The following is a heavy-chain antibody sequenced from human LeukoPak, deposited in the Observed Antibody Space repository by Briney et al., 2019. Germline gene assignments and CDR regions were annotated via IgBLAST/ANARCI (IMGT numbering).Heavy chain of an antibody. CDR3: AKALKSLAAGGY. V-gene: IGHV3-30*04. Sequence: PGGSLRLSGAASGFTYINFVLLWIPQAPGKGWEGWAVIAHAHSHIYYADSVKGRFNISRDNSRNTLYLQMNSLRAEDTAVYYCAKALKSLAAGGYWGQGTLVTVSS. D-gene: IGHD6-13*01. CDR1: GFTYINFV. J-gene: IGHJ4*02. CDR2: IAHAHSHI.